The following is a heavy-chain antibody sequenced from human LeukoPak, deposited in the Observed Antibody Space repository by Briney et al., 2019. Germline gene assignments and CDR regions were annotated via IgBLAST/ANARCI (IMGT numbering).Heavy chain of an antibody. J-gene: IGHJ4*02. CDR1: GGSISSYY. D-gene: IGHD3/OR15-3a*01. CDR3: ARARTGYSPYYFDY. V-gene: IGHV4-59*08. CDR2: IYYSGST. Sequence: PSETLSLTCTVSGGSISSYYWSWIRQPPGKGLEWIGYIYYSGSTNYNPSLKSRVTISVDTSKNQFSLKLSSVTAADTAVYYCARARTGYSPYYFDYWGQGTLVTVSS.